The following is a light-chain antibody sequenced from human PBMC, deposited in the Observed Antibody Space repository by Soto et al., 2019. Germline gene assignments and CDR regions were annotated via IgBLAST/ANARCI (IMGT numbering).Light chain of an antibody. V-gene: IGKV4-1*01. CDR2: WSS. CDR1: QSGLYSSNNKNY. CDR3: QQYYSTPPWT. J-gene: IGKJ1*01. Sequence: DIVMTQSPDSLAVSLGERATINCKSSQSGLYSSNNKNYLAWYQQKPGQPPKLLIYWSSTRESGVPDRFSGSGSGTDFPLTVSSLQAEDVAVYYCQQYYSTPPWTFGQGTKVEI.